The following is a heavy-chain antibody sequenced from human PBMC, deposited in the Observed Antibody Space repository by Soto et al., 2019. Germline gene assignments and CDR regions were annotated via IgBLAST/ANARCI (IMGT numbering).Heavy chain of an antibody. D-gene: IGHD6-19*01. V-gene: IGHV3-30-3*01. CDR2: ISFDGSNK. CDR1: GFTFNYYP. Sequence: QMQLVESGGGVVQPGESLRLSCAASGFTFNYYPMHWVRQTPGKGPEWVAVISFDGSNKFYADSVKGRFTVSRDNSKNMLYLQLNSLRPEDAAVYYCARLPGALVAVLYIYPLDGREAMSDVDVWGQGTTVSVSS. J-gene: IGHJ6*02. CDR3: ARLPGALVAVLYIYPLDGREAMSDVDV.